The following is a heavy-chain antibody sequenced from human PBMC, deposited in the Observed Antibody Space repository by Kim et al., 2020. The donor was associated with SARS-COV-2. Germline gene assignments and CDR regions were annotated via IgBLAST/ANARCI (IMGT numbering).Heavy chain of an antibody. CDR2: ITIGGDGT. CDR1: GFTFSSFS. V-gene: IGHV3-48*02. CDR3: ARDKAYAFDI. J-gene: IGHJ3*02. Sequence: GGSLRLSCGASGFTFSSFSFNWIRQAPGKGLEWISYITIGGDGTQYADSVRGRFTISRDNVHNLIYLQMNSLRHEDTAIYYCARDKAYAFDIWGHGT.